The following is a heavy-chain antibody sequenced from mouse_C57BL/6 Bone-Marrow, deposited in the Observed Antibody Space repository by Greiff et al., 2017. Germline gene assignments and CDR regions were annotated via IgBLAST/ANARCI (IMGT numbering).Heavy chain of an antibody. CDR2: ISSGGSYT. CDR3: ARHGGLSPLDY. V-gene: IGHV5-6*01. Sequence: EVKVVESGGDLVKPGGSLKLSCAASGFTFSSYCMSWVRQTPDNRLEWVATISSGGSYTYYPDSVKGRVTISRDNAKNTLYLQLSSLTSEDTAMYYCARHGGLSPLDYWGQGTTLTVSS. CDR1: GFTFSSYC. J-gene: IGHJ2*01. D-gene: IGHD2-4*01.